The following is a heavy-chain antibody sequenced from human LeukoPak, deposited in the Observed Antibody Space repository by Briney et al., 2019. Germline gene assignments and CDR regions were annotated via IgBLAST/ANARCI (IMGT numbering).Heavy chain of an antibody. V-gene: IGHV7-4-1*01. Sequence: GASVKVSCKASGYNFRNYAMNWVRQAPGQGLEFMGWIHPTTGNPAYAQGFSGRFVFSLDTSVTTTYLQISDLKAEDTALYFCARALDSLGGLSLPDYWGQGTLVTVSS. CDR1: GYNFRNYA. CDR2: IHPTTGNP. J-gene: IGHJ4*02. D-gene: IGHD3-16*02. CDR3: ARALDSLGGLSLPDY.